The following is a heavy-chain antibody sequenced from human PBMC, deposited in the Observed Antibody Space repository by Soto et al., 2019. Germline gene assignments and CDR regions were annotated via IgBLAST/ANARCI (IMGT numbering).Heavy chain of an antibody. J-gene: IGHJ4*02. D-gene: IGHD6-13*01. CDR2: MNPGSGDT. CDR3: ARGGSSWYTDY. CDR1: GYSFTNND. Sequence: ASVKVSCKASGYSFTNNDVSWVRQATGQGLEWMGWMNPGSGDTGYAQKFQGRVTMTRDISIATAYMELSSLRSDDTAIYYCARGGSSWYTDYWGQGTLVTVSS. V-gene: IGHV1-8*01.